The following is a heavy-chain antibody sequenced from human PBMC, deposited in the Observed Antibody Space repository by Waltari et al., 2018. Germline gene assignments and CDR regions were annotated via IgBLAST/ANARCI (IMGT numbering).Heavy chain of an antibody. Sequence: QVQLVQSGAEVKKPGSSVKVSCKASGGTFSSYAISWVRQAPGQGLEWMGRIIPILGIANYAQKFQGRVTITADKSTSTAYMELSSLRSEDTAVYYCASSSLEWLSLDYWGQGTLVTVSS. CDR2: IIPILGIA. CDR1: GGTFSSYA. CDR3: ASSSLEWLSLDY. J-gene: IGHJ4*02. V-gene: IGHV1-69*09. D-gene: IGHD3-3*01.